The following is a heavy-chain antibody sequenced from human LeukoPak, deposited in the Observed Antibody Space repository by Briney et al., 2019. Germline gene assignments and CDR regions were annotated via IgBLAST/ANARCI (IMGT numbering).Heavy chain of an antibody. J-gene: IGHJ4*02. CDR3: AKGLRLGELSSGFDY. V-gene: IGHV3-23*01. CDR2: ISNSGGSA. Sequence: GGSLRLSCGAYGFTFSNYAMNWVRQAPGKGLEWVSGISNSGGSAYYADSVKGRFTISRDNSRNTLYLQMNSLRAEDTAVYYCAKGLRLGELSSGFDYWGQGTLVTVSS. D-gene: IGHD3-16*02. CDR1: GFTFSNYA.